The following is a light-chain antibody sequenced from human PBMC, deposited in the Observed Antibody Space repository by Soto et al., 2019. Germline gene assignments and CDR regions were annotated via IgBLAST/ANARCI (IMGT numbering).Light chain of an antibody. J-gene: IGKJ4*01. CDR1: LSISNY. Sequence: DMEMTQSPSSLSASVGDRVTITCRASLSISNYLTWYQHKPGKVPKLLIFAASSLQSGVPTRFSGSGSGKDFTLTINSLQPEDFATYYCQQSYVTPLTFGGGTKIEIK. CDR2: AAS. V-gene: IGKV1-39*01. CDR3: QQSYVTPLT.